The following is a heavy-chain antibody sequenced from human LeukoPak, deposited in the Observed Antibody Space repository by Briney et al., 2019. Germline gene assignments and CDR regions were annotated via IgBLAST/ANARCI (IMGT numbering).Heavy chain of an antibody. D-gene: IGHD1-26*01. CDR2: MNPNSGNT. Sequence: ASVKVSCKASGYTFTSYDINWVRQATGQGLEWMGWMNPNSGNTGYAQKFQGRVTMTRNTSISTAYMELSSLRSEDTAVYYCARDPRYSGSNTPREPRDYWGQGTLVTVSS. J-gene: IGHJ4*02. CDR1: GYTFTSYD. CDR3: ARDPRYSGSNTPREPRDY. V-gene: IGHV1-8*01.